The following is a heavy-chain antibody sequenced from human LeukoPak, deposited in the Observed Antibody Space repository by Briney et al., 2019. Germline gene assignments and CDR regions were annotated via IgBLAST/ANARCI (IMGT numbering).Heavy chain of an antibody. CDR1: GFTFSSYS. J-gene: IGHJ5*02. CDR3: AKDTSHSSSWYENWFDP. CDR2: ITSSSSYI. Sequence: GGSLRLSCAASGFTFSSYSMNWVRQAPGKGLEWVSSITSSSSYIYYADSVKGRFTISRDSAKNSLYLQMNSLRTEDTAVYYCAKDTSHSSSWYENWFDPWGQGTLVTVSS. D-gene: IGHD6-13*01. V-gene: IGHV3-21*01.